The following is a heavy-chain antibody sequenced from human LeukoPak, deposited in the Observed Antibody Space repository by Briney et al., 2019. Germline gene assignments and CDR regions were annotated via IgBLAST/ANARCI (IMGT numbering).Heavy chain of an antibody. CDR3: VVALAAVSYFKH. CDR2: ISGSDGST. D-gene: IGHD6-13*01. Sequence: GGSLRLSCAASGFTLSSYAMSWVRQAPGKGLEWVSVISGSDGSTYYADSVKGRFTISRDNSKSTLYLQMSSLRPEDTAVYYCVVALAAVSYFKHWGQGTLVTVSS. V-gene: IGHV3-23*01. J-gene: IGHJ1*01. CDR1: GFTLSSYA.